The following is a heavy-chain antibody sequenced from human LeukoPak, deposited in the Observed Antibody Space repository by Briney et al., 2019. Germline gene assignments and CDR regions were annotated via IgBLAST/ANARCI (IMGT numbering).Heavy chain of an antibody. D-gene: IGHD6-13*01. CDR3: AREKRVGYSSSWPYAFDI. Sequence: GGSLRLSCAASGFTFSIYSMNWVRQAPGKGLEWVSSISSSSSYIYYADSVKGRFTISRDNAKNSLYLQMNSLRAEDTAVYYCAREKRVGYSSSWPYAFDIWGQGTMVTVSS. V-gene: IGHV3-21*01. CDR2: ISSSSSYI. J-gene: IGHJ3*02. CDR1: GFTFSIYS.